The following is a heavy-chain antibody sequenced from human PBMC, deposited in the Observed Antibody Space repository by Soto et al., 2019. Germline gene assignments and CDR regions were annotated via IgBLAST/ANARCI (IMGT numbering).Heavy chain of an antibody. CDR1: GFTFSNAW. CDR2: IKSKTDGGTT. Sequence: DVKLVESGGGLVKPGGSLRLSCAASGFTFSNAWMNWVRQAPGKGLEWVGRIKSKTDGGTTDYAAPVKGRFTISRDDSKNTLYLQMNSLKTEDTAVHYCTTDPHDYGDYFDYWGQGTLVTVSS. V-gene: IGHV3-15*07. D-gene: IGHD4-17*01. CDR3: TTDPHDYGDYFDY. J-gene: IGHJ4*02.